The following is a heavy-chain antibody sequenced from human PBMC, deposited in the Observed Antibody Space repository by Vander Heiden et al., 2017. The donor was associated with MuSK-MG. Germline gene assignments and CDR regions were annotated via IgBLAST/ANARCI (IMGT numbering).Heavy chain of an antibody. CDR3: ARPDGSLGMDV. V-gene: IGHV3-48*01. CDR1: GFTFSSYG. Sequence: EVQLVESGGGLVQPGESLRLSCAASGFTFSSYGMNWVRQAPGKGLEWISYISSSSFAIYSADSVRGRFTTSRDNAKNSLYLQMTSLRAEDTAVYYCARPDGSLGMDVWGKGTTVTVSS. CDR2: ISSSSFAI. J-gene: IGHJ6*03. D-gene: IGHD3-10*01.